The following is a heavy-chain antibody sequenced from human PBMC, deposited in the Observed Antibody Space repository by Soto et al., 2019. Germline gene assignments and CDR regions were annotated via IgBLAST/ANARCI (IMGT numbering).Heavy chain of an antibody. CDR1: GFTFNRFG. Sequence: EMQLLESGGGLVQPGGSLRLSCGVSGFTFNRFGMNWVRQAPGKGQEWVTAITGSGGTTYYADSVRGLFTVSRDNSKNTLYLQMTSLRADDTAIYYCAKDLEIRGVGGMDVWGQGTTVTVSS. J-gene: IGHJ6*02. CDR3: AKDLEIRGVGGMDV. V-gene: IGHV3-23*01. D-gene: IGHD3-10*01. CDR2: ITGSGGTT.